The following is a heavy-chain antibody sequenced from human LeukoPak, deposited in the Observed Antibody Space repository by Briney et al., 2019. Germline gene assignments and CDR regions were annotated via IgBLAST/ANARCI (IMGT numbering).Heavy chain of an antibody. V-gene: IGHV4-59*01. CDR3: VRDREVTY. CDR2: IYNSGST. CDR1: GGSISIYY. D-gene: IGHD2-21*02. Sequence: AETLSLTCTVSGGSISIYYWSWIRQPPGKGLEWIGYIYNSGSTIYNPSLRSRVTISVDTSKNQFSLKLNSVTAADTAVYYCVRDREVTYWSQGTLVTVSS. J-gene: IGHJ4*02.